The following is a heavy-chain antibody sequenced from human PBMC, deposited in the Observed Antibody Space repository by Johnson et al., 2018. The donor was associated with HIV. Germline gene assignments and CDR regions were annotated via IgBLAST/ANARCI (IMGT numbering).Heavy chain of an antibody. CDR1: GFTFSYYA. D-gene: IGHD3-22*01. CDR3: AREYYDSSGYYYGGVSAFDI. Sequence: QVQLVESGGGVVQPGRSLRLSCAASGFTFSYYAIFWVRQAPGKGLEWVAVISHDGSNKYYADSVKGRFTISRDNSKNTLYLQMNSLRAEDTAVYYCAREYYDSSGYYYGGVSAFDIWGQGTMVTVSS. J-gene: IGHJ3*02. CDR2: ISHDGSNK. V-gene: IGHV3-30-3*01.